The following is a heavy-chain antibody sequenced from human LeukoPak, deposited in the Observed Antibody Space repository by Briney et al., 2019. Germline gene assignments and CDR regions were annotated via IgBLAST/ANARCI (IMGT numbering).Heavy chain of an antibody. CDR1: GYSFPTYW. D-gene: IGHD3-22*01. CDR2: IYPGDSDT. Sequence: GESLKISCKGSGYSFPTYWIGWVRQMPGKGLEWMGIIYPGDSDTRYNPSFQGQVTISADKSISTAYLQWSSLRASDTAMYYCATSGYYYGHFRHWGQGTLVTVSS. CDR3: ATSGYYYGHFRH. V-gene: IGHV5-51*01. J-gene: IGHJ1*01.